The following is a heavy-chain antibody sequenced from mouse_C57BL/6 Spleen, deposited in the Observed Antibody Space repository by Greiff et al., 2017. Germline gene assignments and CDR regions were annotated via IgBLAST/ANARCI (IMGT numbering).Heavy chain of an antibody. J-gene: IGHJ2*01. CDR3: ARLFYGNYLDY. CDR1: GFTFSDYG. V-gene: IGHV5-17*01. CDR2: ISSGSSTI. Sequence: DVKLVESGGGLVKPGGSLKLSCAASGFTFSDYGMHWVRQAPEKGLEWVAYISSGSSTIYYADTVKGRFTISRDNAKNTLFLQMTSLRSEDTAMYYCARLFYGNYLDYWGQGTTLTVSS. D-gene: IGHD2-1*01.